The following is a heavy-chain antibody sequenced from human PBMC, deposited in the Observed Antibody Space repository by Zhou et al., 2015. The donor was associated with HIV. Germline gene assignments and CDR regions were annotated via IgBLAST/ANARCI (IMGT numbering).Heavy chain of an antibody. D-gene: IGHD6-13*01. J-gene: IGHJ4*02. CDR2: IIPIFGTA. V-gene: IGHV1-69*06. CDR1: GGTFSSYA. Sequence: QVQLVQSGAEVKKPGSSVKVSCKASGGTFSSYAISWVRQAPGQGLEWMGGIIPIFGTANYAQKFQGRVTMTTDTSTSTAYMELRSLRSDDTAVYYCARLVYSSSWYRFTESPNYYFDYWGQGTLVTVSS. CDR3: ARLVYSSSWYRFTESPNYYFDY.